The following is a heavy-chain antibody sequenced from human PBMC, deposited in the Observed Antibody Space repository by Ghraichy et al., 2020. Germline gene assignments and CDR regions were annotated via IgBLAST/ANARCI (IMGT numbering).Heavy chain of an antibody. CDR3: ANRPTYGLFDF. CDR2: IYWDNGE. Sequence: SGPTLVKPTQTLTLTCSFSGFSLSSNGMGVGWIRQPPGKALEWLALIYWDNGERYSPYLRSRLTVTKENARNQVVLTMTDMDPVDTGTYYCANRPTYGLFDFWGQGTPVTVSS. CDR1: GFSLSSNGMG. V-gene: IGHV2-5*02. J-gene: IGHJ4*02. D-gene: IGHD3-10*01.